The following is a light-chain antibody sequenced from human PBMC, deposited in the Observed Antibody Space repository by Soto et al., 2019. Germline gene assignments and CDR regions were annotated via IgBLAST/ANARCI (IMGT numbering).Light chain of an antibody. Sequence: DIQLTQSPSTLPASVGDRVTITCRASQSISNWLAWYHQKPGTAPKLLIYKASSLESGVPSRFSGSGSGTEFTLTISNLQPEDFATYYCQQSYSTPTFGQGTRLEIK. CDR2: KAS. CDR3: QQSYSTPT. CDR1: QSISNW. J-gene: IGKJ5*01. V-gene: IGKV1-5*03.